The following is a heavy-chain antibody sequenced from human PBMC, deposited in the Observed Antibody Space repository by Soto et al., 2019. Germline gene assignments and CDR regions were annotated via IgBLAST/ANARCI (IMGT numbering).Heavy chain of an antibody. CDR3: AQRLGAGGVFDY. CDR1: GFSLITSGVG. V-gene: IGHV2-5*01. J-gene: IGHJ4*02. Sequence: SGPTLVNPTQTLTLTCTFSGFSLITSGVGVGCIRQHPGKSPEWLSLIYWNDYKRYSPSLKSRLTITQDTTKNQVELTRTDMDPVDTGTYYSAQRLGAGGVFDYWGQGSLVTVSS. CDR2: IYWNDYK. D-gene: IGHD3-10*01.